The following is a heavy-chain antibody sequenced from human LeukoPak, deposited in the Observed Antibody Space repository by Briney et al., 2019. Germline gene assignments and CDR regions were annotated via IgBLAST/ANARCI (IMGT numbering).Heavy chain of an antibody. CDR2: ISAYNGHR. Sequence: GASVKVSCKASGYTFATYGFSWVRQAPGQGLEWMGWISAYNGHRTYAQNFQGRVSMTTGSSTNTAYMELGSLRPDDTAVYYCARALGRGAIAVAGTEYFQYWGQGTLVTVSS. J-gene: IGHJ1*01. CDR3: ARALGRGAIAVAGTEYFQY. V-gene: IGHV1-18*01. D-gene: IGHD6-19*01. CDR1: GYTFATYG.